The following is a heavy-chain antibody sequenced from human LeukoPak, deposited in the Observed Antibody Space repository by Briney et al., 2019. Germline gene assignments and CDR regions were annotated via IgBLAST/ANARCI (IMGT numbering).Heavy chain of an antibody. V-gene: IGHV3-23*01. CDR3: ATLVFDSSGYSYFDY. CDR2: ISGSADNT. CDR1: GFTFSSYA. D-gene: IGHD3-9*01. Sequence: GGSLRLSCAASGFTFSSYAMSWVRQAPGRGLEWLSAISGSADNTYYADSVKGLFTISRDNSKNTLYLQMNSLRAEDTAVYYCATLVFDSSGYSYFDYWGQGTLVTVSS. J-gene: IGHJ4*02.